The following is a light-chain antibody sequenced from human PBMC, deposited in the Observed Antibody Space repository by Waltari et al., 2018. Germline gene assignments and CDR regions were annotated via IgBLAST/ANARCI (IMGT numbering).Light chain of an antibody. CDR2: EGT. CDR1: SSDVGSYNL. CDR3: CSYVSNNPHVV. J-gene: IGLJ2*01. Sequence: QSALTQPASVSGSPGQSITISCTGTSSDVGSYNLVSWYQQHPGKAPKLIIYEGTKRPSGVSNRFSGSKSGSTASLTISGLQAEDGADYCCCSYVSNNPHVVIGGGTKLTVL. V-gene: IGLV2-23*01.